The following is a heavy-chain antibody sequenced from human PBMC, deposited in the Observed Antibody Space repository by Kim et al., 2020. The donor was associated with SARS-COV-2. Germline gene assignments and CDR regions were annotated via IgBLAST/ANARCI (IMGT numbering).Heavy chain of an antibody. CDR3: ARLCSCGSCNQDY. J-gene: IGHJ4*02. CDR1: VGSFSGYS. D-gene: IGHD2-15*01. CDR2: IDHSGRT. Sequence: SETLSLTCAVYVGSFSGYSWSWIRQPPGKGLEWIGEIDHSGRTNYSPSLRSRVTMSVDTSKNQFSLKLSSVTAADTAVYYCARLCSCGSCNQDYWGQGTL. V-gene: IGHV4-34*01.